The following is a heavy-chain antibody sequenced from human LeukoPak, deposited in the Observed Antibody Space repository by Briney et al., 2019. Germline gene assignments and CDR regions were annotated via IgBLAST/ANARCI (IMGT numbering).Heavy chain of an antibody. CDR3: AKDRLSRGNSLDY. CDR1: GFTFSSYG. D-gene: IGHD4-23*01. J-gene: IGHJ4*02. V-gene: IGHV3-30*18. CDR2: ISCDGSNK. Sequence: GGSPRLSCAAPGFTFSSYGMHWVRQAPGKGLEWVAVISCDGSNKYYADSVKGRFTISRDNSKNTLYLQMNSLRAEDTAVYYCAKDRLSRGNSLDYWGQGTLVTVSS.